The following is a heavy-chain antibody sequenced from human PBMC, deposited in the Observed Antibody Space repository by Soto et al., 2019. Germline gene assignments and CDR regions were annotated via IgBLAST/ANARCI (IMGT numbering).Heavy chain of an antibody. Sequence: SETLSLTCTVSGGSISSSSYYWGWIRQPPGKGLEWIGSIYYSGSTYYNPSLKSRVTISVDTSKNQFSLKLSSVTAADTAVYYCARSTWDIVVVPAAIKPPNVDYWGQGTLVTVSS. CDR1: GGSISSSSYY. J-gene: IGHJ4*02. D-gene: IGHD2-2*01. CDR3: ARSTWDIVVVPAAIKPPNVDY. V-gene: IGHV4-39*01. CDR2: IYYSGST.